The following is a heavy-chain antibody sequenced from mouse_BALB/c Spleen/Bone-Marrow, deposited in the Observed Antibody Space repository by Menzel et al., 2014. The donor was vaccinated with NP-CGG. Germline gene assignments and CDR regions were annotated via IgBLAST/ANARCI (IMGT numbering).Heavy chain of an antibody. CDR2: IDPANGNT. Sequence: EVQLQQSGAELVKPGASVKLSCSASGFNIKDTYMHWVKQRPEQGLEWIGRIDPANGNTKYDPKFQDKATITADTSSNTVDLRLSSLTFEDTAVYYCARQEFAIYWYFDVWGAGTTVTVSS. J-gene: IGHJ1*01. V-gene: IGHV14-3*02. D-gene: IGHD1-3*01. CDR3: ARQEFAIYWYFDV. CDR1: GFNIKDTY.